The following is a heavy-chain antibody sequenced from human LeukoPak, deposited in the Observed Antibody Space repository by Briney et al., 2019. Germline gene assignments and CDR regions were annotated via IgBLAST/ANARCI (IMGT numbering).Heavy chain of an antibody. CDR2: INDSGRI. V-gene: IGHV4-34*01. CDR1: GGSFSNHY. J-gene: IGHJ6*03. CDR3: ARRWNYGRNYYIDV. Sequence: SETLSLTCAVYGGSFSNHYWSWIRQPPGKGLEWIGEINDSGRINYNPSLMSRVTISVDTSKNQFSLRLTSVTARDTAVYYCARRWNYGRNYYIDVWGKGATVSVSS. D-gene: IGHD1-7*01.